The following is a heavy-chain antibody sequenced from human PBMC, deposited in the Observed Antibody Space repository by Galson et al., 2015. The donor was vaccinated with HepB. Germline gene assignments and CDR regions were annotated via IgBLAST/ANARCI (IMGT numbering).Heavy chain of an antibody. CDR3: ATEAVGSTPRGAFDV. J-gene: IGHJ3*01. CDR2: IIPIFGTA. V-gene: IGHV1-69*13. CDR1: GGTFSRYA. Sequence: SVKVSCKASGGTFSRYAISWVRQAPGQGLEWMGGIIPIFGTANYAQKFQGTVTISADVSTRTAYMDLSSLRSEDTAVYYCATEAVGSTPRGAFDVWGQGTMVTVSS. D-gene: IGHD6-19*01.